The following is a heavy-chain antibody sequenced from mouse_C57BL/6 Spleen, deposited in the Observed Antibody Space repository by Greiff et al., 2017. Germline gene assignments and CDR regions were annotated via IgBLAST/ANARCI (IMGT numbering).Heavy chain of an antibody. CDR1: GYTFTDYY. J-gene: IGHJ4*01. Sequence: EVQLQQSGPELVKPGASVKISCKASGYTFTDYYMNWVKQSHGKSLEWIGDINPNNGGTSYNQKFKGKATLTVDKSSSTAYMELRSLTSEDSAVYYCARGWDYYGSPYAMDYWGQGTSVTVSS. CDR3: ARGWDYYGSPYAMDY. D-gene: IGHD1-1*01. V-gene: IGHV1-26*01. CDR2: INPNNGGT.